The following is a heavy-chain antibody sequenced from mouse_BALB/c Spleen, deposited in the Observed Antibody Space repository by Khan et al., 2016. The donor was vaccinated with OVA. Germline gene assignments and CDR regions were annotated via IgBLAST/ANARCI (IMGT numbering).Heavy chain of an antibody. V-gene: IGHV3-2*02. CDR3: ARNDGYDDY. Sequence: EVQLQESGPGLVKPSQSLSLTCTVTGSSITSDYAWDWIRQFPENKLEWMGYIIYSGSTSFNPSLKSRISITRDTSKNQFFLQLNSLTTEDTATYYCARNDGYDDYWGQGTTLTVSS. CDR1: GSSITSDYA. J-gene: IGHJ2*01. D-gene: IGHD2-2*01. CDR2: IIYSGST.